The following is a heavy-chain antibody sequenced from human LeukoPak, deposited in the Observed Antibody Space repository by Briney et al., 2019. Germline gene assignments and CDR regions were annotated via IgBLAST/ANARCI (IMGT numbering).Heavy chain of an antibody. CDR1: GGSISSYY. CDR3: ARLHYYDSSGYWVYYFDY. Sequence: KPSETLSLTCTVSGGSISSYYWSWIRQPPGKGLEWIGYIYTSGSTNYNPSLKSRVTISVDTSKNQSSLKLSSVTAADTAVYYCARLHYYDSSGYWVYYFDYWGQGTLVTVSS. D-gene: IGHD3-22*01. CDR2: IYTSGST. V-gene: IGHV4-4*09. J-gene: IGHJ4*02.